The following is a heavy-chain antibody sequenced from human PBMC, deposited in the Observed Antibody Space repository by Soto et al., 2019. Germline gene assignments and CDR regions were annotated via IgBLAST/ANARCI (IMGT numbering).Heavy chain of an antibody. V-gene: IGHV1-69*13. J-gene: IGHJ4*02. CDR3: ARDYYDTRLTTHMSGY. CDR2: IIPIFGTA. Sequence: GASVKVSCKASGGTFSSYAISWVRQAPGQGLEWMGGIIPIFGTANYAQKFQGRVTITADESTSTAYMELSSLRSEDTAVYYCARDYYDTRLTTHMSGYWGQGTLVTVSS. D-gene: IGHD3-16*01. CDR1: GGTFSSYA.